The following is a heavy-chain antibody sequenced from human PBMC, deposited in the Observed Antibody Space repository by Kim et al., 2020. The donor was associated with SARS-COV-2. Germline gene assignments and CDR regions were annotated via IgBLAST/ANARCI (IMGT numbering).Heavy chain of an antibody. J-gene: IGHJ2*01. Sequence: GGSLRLSCAASGFTVSSNYVSWVRQAPGKGLEWVSVLYSGGSTYYAESVKGRFTISRDNSKNTLYLQMNSLRAEDTAVYYCARGGGAARRAGWYFDLWGRGTLVIVSS. V-gene: IGHV3-66*02. CDR2: LYSGGST. D-gene: IGHD6-6*01. CDR3: ARGGGAARRAGWYFDL. CDR1: GFTVSSNY.